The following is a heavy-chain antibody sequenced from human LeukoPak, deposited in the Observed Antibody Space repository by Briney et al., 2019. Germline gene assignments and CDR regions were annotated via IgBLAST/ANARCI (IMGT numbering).Heavy chain of an antibody. Sequence: ASVKVSCKASGYTFTSYDINWVRQATGQGLEWMGWMNPNSGNTGYAQKFQGRVTMTRNTSISTAYMELSSLRSEGTAVYYCARGNGWLRAFDIWGQGTMVTVSS. CDR2: MNPNSGNT. D-gene: IGHD3-9*01. J-gene: IGHJ3*02. CDR1: GYTFTSYD. V-gene: IGHV1-8*01. CDR3: ARGNGWLRAFDI.